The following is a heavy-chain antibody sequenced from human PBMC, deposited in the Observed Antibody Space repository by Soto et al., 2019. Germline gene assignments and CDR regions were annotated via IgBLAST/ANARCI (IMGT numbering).Heavy chain of an antibody. J-gene: IGHJ5*02. Sequence: PGESLKISCKGSGYSSTNYWIGWVPQMPGKGLEWMGMIYPDDSDTKYSPSFQGQVTFSADKSINPAYLQWSSVNTSDTAIYYCARLEWLSLAGWFEPWGQGTLVTVSS. D-gene: IGHD3-3*01. CDR2: IYPDDSDT. CDR3: ARLEWLSLAGWFEP. CDR1: GYSSTNYW. V-gene: IGHV5-51*01.